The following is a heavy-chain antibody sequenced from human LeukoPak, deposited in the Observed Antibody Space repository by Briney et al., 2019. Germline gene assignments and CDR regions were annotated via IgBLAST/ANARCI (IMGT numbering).Heavy chain of an antibody. V-gene: IGHV4-59*01. CDR1: GGFISSYY. CDR3: ARRRITMVRGVISYAFDI. D-gene: IGHD3-10*01. J-gene: IGHJ3*02. CDR2: IYYSGST. Sequence: KPSETLSLTCTVSGGFISSYYWSWIRQPPGKGLEWIGYIYYSGSTNYNPSLKSRVTISVDTSKNQFSLKLSSVTAADTAVYYCARRRITMVRGVISYAFDIWGQGTMVTVSS.